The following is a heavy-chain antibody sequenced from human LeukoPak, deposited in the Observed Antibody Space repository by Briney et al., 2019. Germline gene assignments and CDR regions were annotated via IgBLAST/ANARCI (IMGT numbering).Heavy chain of an antibody. V-gene: IGHV4-4*07. CDR2: IYTSGST. J-gene: IGHJ4*02. CDR1: GGSISSYY. Sequence: SETLSLTCTVSGGSISSYYWSRIRQPAGKGLEWIGRIYTSGSTNYNPSLKSRVTMSVDTSKNQFSLKLSSVTAADTALHYCARGESVTDYYFDYWGQGTLVTVSS. CDR3: ARGESVTDYYFDY. D-gene: IGHD2-21*02.